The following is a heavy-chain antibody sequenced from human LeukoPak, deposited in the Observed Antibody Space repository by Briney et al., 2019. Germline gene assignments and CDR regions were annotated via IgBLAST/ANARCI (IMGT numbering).Heavy chain of an antibody. CDR1: GGSISSYY. CDR3: ARQTQDDSSGYYYPCYFDY. J-gene: IGHJ4*02. Sequence: SETLSLTCTVSGGSISSYYWGWIRQPAGKGLESIGHISTSGSTNYNPSLKSRVTMSVDTSKNQFSLKLSSVTAADTAIYYCARQTQDDSSGYYYPCYFDYWGQGTLVTVSS. CDR2: ISTSGST. D-gene: IGHD3-22*01. V-gene: IGHV4-4*07.